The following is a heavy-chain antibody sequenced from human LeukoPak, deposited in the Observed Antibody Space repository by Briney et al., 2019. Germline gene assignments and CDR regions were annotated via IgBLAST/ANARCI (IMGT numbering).Heavy chain of an antibody. J-gene: IGHJ5*02. V-gene: IGHV1-69*05. CDR3: ASYIVVVPAVIVPALSHLKTGFDP. CDR2: IIPIFGTA. Sequence: RASVKVSCKASGGTFSSYAISWVRQAPGQGLEWMGGIIPIFGTANYAQKFQGRVTITTDESMSTAYMELSSLRSEDTAVYYCASYIVVVPAVIVPALSHLKTGFDPWGQGTLVTVSS. D-gene: IGHD2-2*02. CDR1: GGTFSSYA.